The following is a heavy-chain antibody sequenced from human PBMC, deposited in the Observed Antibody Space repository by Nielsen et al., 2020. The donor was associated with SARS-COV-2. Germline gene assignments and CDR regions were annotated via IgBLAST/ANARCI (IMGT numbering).Heavy chain of an antibody. CDR1: GYTFTSYA. CDR3: ARDSMVRGVIAY. Sequence: ASVKVSCKASGYTFTSYAMHWVRQAPGQRLKWMGWINAGNGNTKYSQKFQGRVTITRDTSASTAYMELSSLRSEDTAVYYCARDSMVRGVIAYWGQGTLVTVSS. J-gene: IGHJ4*02. D-gene: IGHD3-10*01. CDR2: INAGNGNT. V-gene: IGHV1-3*01.